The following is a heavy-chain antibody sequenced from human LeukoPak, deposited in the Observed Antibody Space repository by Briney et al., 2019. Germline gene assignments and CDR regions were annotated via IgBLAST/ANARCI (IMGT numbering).Heavy chain of an antibody. V-gene: IGHV3-7*05. J-gene: IGHJ4*02. CDR2: IKQHGSER. CDR3: ARVRPGNSSDY. CDR1: GFTFSDSW. Sequence: GGSLRLSCAASGFTFSDSWMTWVRQAPGKGLEWVASIKQHGSERYYVDSVKGRFTISRDNAKNSLYLQMNSLRAEDTAVYYCARVRPGNSSDYWGQGTLVTVSS.